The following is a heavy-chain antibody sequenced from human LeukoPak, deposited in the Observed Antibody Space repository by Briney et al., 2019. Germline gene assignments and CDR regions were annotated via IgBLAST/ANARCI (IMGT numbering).Heavy chain of an antibody. CDR1: GYTLTELS. V-gene: IGHV1-24*01. Sequence: GASVKVSCKVSGYTLTELSMHWVRQAPGKGLEWMGGFDPEDGETIYAQKFQGRVTMTEDTSTDTAFMELRSLRSDDTAVYYCARDAAGPPPDDAFDIWGQGTMVTVSS. CDR3: ARDAAGPPPDDAFDI. J-gene: IGHJ3*02. CDR2: FDPEDGET. D-gene: IGHD6-25*01.